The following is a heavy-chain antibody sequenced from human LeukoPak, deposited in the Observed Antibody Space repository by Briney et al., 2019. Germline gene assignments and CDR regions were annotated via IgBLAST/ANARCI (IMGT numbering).Heavy chain of an antibody. CDR3: ARDPGIAAAGTVGYFDS. J-gene: IGHJ4*02. Sequence: GGSLRLSCVASGFSFSSYWMSWVRQTPGKGLEWVANIKQEGSARYYVDSVTGRFTISRDNAMNSLYLQMNSLRVEDTAVYYCARDPGIAAAGTVGYFDSWGQGILVTVS. CDR1: GFSFSSYW. CDR2: IKQEGSAR. D-gene: IGHD6-13*01. V-gene: IGHV3-7*01.